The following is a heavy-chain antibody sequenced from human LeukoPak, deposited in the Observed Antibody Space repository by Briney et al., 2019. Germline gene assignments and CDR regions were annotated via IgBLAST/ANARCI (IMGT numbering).Heavy chain of an antibody. CDR2: INPNSGGT. CDR3: AREYDDYGDYFDY. CDR1: GGTFSSYA. D-gene: IGHD4-17*01. V-gene: IGHV1-2*06. J-gene: IGHJ4*02. Sequence: GASVKVSCKASGGTFSSYAISWVRQAPGQGLEWMGRINPNSGGTNYAQKFQGRVTMTRDTSISTAYMELSRLRSDDTAVYYCAREYDDYGDYFDYWGQGTLVTVSS.